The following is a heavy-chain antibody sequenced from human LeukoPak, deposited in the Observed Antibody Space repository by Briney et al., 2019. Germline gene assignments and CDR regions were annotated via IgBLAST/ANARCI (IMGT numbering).Heavy chain of an antibody. CDR2: IYYSGST. Sequence: SETLSLTCTVSGGSISSSRYYWGWIRQPPGKGLEWIGSIYYSGSTYYSPSLKSRVTISADTSKNQFSLKLNSVTAADTAVYYCAASYSGSYYSGDYWFDPWGQGTLVTVSS. CDR3: AASYSGSYYSGDYWFDP. CDR1: GGSISSSRYY. J-gene: IGHJ5*02. V-gene: IGHV4-39*01. D-gene: IGHD1-26*01.